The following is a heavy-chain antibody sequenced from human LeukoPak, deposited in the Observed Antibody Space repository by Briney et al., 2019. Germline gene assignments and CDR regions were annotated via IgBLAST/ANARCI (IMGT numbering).Heavy chain of an antibody. CDR2: ISYDGSNK. V-gene: IGHV3-30*18. CDR3: AKDQGIY. CDR1: GFTFSSYG. J-gene: IGHJ4*02. Sequence: GGSLRLSCAASGFTFSSYGMHWVRQAPGKGLEWVAVISYDGSNKHYADSVKGRFTISRDNSKNTLYLQMNSLGAEDTAVYYCAKDQGIYWGQGTLVTVSS.